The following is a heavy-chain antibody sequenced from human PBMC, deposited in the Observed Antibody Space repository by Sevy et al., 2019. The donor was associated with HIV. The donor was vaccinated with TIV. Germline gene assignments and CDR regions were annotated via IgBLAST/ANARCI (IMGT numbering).Heavy chain of an antibody. J-gene: IGHJ6*03. CDR3: AGVEAVVRAADGEAITRYYYYMDV. V-gene: IGHV3-11*06. Sequence: GGSLRLSCAASGFTFSDYYMSWIRQAPGKGLEWVSYISSSSSYTNYADSVKGRFTISRDNAKNSLYLQMNSLRAEDIAVCYGAGVEAVVRAADGEAITRYYYYMDVCGKGTTVTVSS. CDR1: GFTFSDYY. D-gene: IGHD2-2*01. CDR2: ISSSSSYT.